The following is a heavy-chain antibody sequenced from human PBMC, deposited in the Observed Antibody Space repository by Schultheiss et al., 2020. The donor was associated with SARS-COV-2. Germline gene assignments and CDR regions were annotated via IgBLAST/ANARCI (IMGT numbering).Heavy chain of an antibody. CDR3: ARDSYGSGRGTSGMDV. J-gene: IGHJ6*02. CDR2: IYYTGST. Sequence: SETLSLTCTVSGGSISSGDYYWSWVRQSPGKGLEWIGYIYYTGSTTYSPSLKSRVTISLDTSKNQVTLRLSSVTAADTAVYYCARDSYGSGRGTSGMDVWGQGTTVTVSS. CDR1: GGSISSGDYY. V-gene: IGHV4-61*08. D-gene: IGHD3-10*01.